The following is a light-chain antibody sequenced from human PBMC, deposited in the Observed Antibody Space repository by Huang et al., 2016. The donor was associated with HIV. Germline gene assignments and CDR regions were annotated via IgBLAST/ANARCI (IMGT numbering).Light chain of an antibody. CDR1: QSVSSY. V-gene: IGKV3D-20*01. Sequence: ELVLTQSPATLSLSPGERATLSCGASQSVSSYLAWYQQKPGLAPKLLIYDASSRATGIPDRFSGRGSGTDFTLTISRLEPEDFAVYYCQQYGTLPRTFGQGTRLEIK. J-gene: IGKJ5*01. CDR2: DAS. CDR3: QQYGTLPRT.